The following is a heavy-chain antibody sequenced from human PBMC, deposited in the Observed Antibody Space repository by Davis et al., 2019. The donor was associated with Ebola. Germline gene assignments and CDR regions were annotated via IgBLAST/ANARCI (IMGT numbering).Heavy chain of an antibody. CDR2: IIPILGIA. CDR3: ARSDYSSGGGMDV. D-gene: IGHD6-19*01. V-gene: IGHV1-69*02. J-gene: IGHJ6*02. CDR1: GYTFTSYT. Sequence: SVKVSCKASGYTFTSYTISWVRQAPGQGLEWMGRIIPILGIANYAQKFQGRVTITADKSTSTAYMELSSLRSEDTAVYYCARSDYSSGGGMDVWGQGTTVTVSS.